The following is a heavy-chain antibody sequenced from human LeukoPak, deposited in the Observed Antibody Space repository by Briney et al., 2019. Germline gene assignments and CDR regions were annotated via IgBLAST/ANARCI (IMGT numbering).Heavy chain of an antibody. CDR1: GGSFSGYY. J-gene: IGHJ4*02. V-gene: IGHV4-34*01. CDR3: ARGWYEDY. Sequence: SETLSLTCGVYGGSFSGYYWSWIRQPPGKGLEWIGEINHSGSTNYNPSLKSRVTISVDTSKNQFSLKLSSVTAADTAVYYCARGWYEDYWGQGTLVTVSS. D-gene: IGHD1-14*01. CDR2: INHSGST.